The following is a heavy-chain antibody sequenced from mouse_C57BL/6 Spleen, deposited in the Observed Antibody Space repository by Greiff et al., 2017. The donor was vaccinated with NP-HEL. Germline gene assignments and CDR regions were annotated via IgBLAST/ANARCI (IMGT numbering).Heavy chain of an antibody. Sequence: QVQLKQPGAELVMPGASVKLSCKASGYTFTSYWMHWVKQRPGQGLEWIGEIDPSDSYTNYNQKFKGKSTLTVDKSSSTAYMQLSSLTSEDSAVYYCARWGTWYFDVWAQGPRSPSPQ. CDR3: ARWGTWYFDV. CDR2: IDPSDSYT. V-gene: IGHV1-69*01. CDR1: GYTFTSYW. J-gene: IGHJ1*03. D-gene: IGHD2-14*01.